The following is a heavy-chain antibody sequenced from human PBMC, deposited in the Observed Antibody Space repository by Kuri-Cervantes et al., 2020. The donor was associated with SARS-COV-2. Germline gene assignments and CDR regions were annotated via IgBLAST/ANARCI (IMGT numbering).Heavy chain of an antibody. CDR3: ARRQGQQAIRLDQ. J-gene: IGHJ5*02. V-gene: IGHV3-7*03. Sequence: GESLKISCAASGFTFNSYWMTWVRQAPGRGLEWVANIKQDGSEKYYADSVEGRFTISRDNPRNSLYLQMSSLTAEDTAVYYCARRQGQQAIRLDQWGQGTLVTVSS. CDR2: IKQDGSEK. CDR1: GFTFNSYW. D-gene: IGHD6-13*01.